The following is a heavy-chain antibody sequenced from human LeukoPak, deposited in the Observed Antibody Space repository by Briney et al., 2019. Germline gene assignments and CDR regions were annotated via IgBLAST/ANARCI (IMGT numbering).Heavy chain of an antibody. Sequence: GESLKISCKGSEYSFATYWIGWVRQMPGQGLEWMGIIFPGDSDTRYSPSFQGQVTISADKSISTAYLQWSSLKASDTAMYYCARQAWVQLPYFDYWGQGTLVTVSS. V-gene: IGHV5-51*01. D-gene: IGHD5-18*01. CDR2: IFPGDSDT. CDR1: EYSFATYW. J-gene: IGHJ4*02. CDR3: ARQAWVQLPYFDY.